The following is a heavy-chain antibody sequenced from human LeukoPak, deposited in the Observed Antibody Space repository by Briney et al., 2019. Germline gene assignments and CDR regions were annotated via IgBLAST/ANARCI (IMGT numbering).Heavy chain of an antibody. Sequence: GGSLRLSCAASGFTFSSYAMHWVRQAPGKGLEWVAVISYDGSNKYYADSVKGRFTNSRDNSKNTLYLQMNSLRAEDTAVYYCARDYYGSGSHPWFDPWGQGTLVTVSS. D-gene: IGHD3-10*01. CDR3: ARDYYGSGSHPWFDP. CDR2: ISYDGSNK. CDR1: GFTFSSYA. J-gene: IGHJ5*02. V-gene: IGHV3-30*04.